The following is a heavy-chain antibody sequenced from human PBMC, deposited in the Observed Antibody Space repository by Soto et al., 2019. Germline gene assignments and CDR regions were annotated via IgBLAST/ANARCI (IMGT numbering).Heavy chain of an antibody. CDR1: GGSISSGGYY. CDR2: IYYSGST. J-gene: IGHJ5*02. D-gene: IGHD2-2*02. CDR3: ARDQIVVPAAIPGGWFDP. Sequence: PSETLSLTCTVSGGSISSGGYYWSWIRQHPGKGLEWIGYIYYSGSTYYNPSLKSRVTISVDTSKNQFSLKLSSVTAADTAVYYCARDQIVVPAAIPGGWFDPWGQGNLVTVSS. V-gene: IGHV4-31*03.